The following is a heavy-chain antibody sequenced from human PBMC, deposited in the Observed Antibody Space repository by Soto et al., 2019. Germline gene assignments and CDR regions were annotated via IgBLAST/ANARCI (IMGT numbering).Heavy chain of an antibody. D-gene: IGHD6-19*01. CDR3: IRGWYFAD. CDR2: TYYRSQWYS. J-gene: IGHJ4*02. CDR1: GDSVSSTSSD. Sequence: QVLLQQSGPGLVRPSQNLSLTCAISGDSVSSTSSDWNWIRQSPSIGLEWLGRTYYRSQWYSAYVVSMKGRVTIDADTAKNHCSLQLSSVTPEDTAVYYCIRGWYFADWVQGTLVTVSS. V-gene: IGHV6-1*01.